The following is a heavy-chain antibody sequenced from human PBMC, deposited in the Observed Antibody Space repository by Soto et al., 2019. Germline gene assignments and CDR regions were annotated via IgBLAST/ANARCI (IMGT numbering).Heavy chain of an antibody. CDR1: GFTFSSYW. D-gene: IGHD3-22*01. CDR2: IKQDGSEK. J-gene: IGHJ4*02. CDR3: ARDGTDYYDSSGYNY. Sequence: PGGSLRLSCAASGFTFSSYWMSWVRQAPGKGLEWVANIKQDGSEKYYVDSVKGRFTISRDNAKNSLYLQMNSLRAEDTAVYYCARDGTDYYDSSGYNYWGQGTLVTVSS. V-gene: IGHV3-7*03.